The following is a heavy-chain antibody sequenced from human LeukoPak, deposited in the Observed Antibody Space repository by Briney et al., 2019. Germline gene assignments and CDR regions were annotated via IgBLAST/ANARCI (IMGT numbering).Heavy chain of an antibody. CDR2: INPSGGST. CDR3: ARDPRDSSGYHAYYFDY. Sequence: GASVKVSCKASGYTFTSYYMHWVRQAPGQGLEWMGIINPSGGSTSYAQKFQGRVTMTRDMSTSTVYMELSSLRSEDTAVYYCARDPRDSSGYHAYYFDYWGQGTLVTVSS. CDR1: GYTFTSYY. J-gene: IGHJ4*02. V-gene: IGHV1-46*01. D-gene: IGHD3-22*01.